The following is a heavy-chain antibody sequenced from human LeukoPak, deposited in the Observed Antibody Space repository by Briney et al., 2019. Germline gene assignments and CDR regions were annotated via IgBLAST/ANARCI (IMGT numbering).Heavy chain of an antibody. V-gene: IGHV4-59*08. CDR3: ARQASLYDYVWGSYRSYYYYYYMDV. D-gene: IGHD3-16*02. CDR1: GGSISSYY. J-gene: IGHJ6*03. Sequence: SETLSLTCTVSGGSISSYYWSWIRQPPGKGVEWIGYIYYSGSTNYNPSLKSRVTISVDTSKNQFSLKLSSVTAADTAVYYCARQASLYDYVWGSYRSYYYYYYMDVWGKGTTVTISS. CDR2: IYYSGST.